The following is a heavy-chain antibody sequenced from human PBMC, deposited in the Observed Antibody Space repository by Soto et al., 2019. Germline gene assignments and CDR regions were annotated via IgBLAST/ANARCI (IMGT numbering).Heavy chain of an antibody. J-gene: IGHJ6*02. D-gene: IGHD5-12*01. CDR2: ISWNSGSI. Sequence: LRLSCAASGFTFDDYAMHWVRQAPGKGLEWVSGISWNSGSIGYADPVKGRFTISRDNAKNSLYLQMNSLRAEDTALYYCAKDMGWLRSPVSGMDVWGQGTTVTVSS. V-gene: IGHV3-9*01. CDR1: GFTFDDYA. CDR3: AKDMGWLRSPVSGMDV.